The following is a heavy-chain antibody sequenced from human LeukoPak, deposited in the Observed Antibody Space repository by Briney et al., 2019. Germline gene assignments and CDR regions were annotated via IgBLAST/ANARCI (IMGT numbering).Heavy chain of an antibody. J-gene: IGHJ4*02. CDR2: FRGSGGYT. V-gene: IGHV3-23*01. D-gene: IGHD4-17*01. CDR3: AKGYGDPSHFDY. CDR1: GFTFSSYA. Sequence: PGGSLRLSCAASGFTFSSYAMGWVRQAPGKGLEWVSGFRGSGGYTFYADSVKGRVTISRDNSKSTLYLQMNSLRAEDTAVYYCAKGYGDPSHFDYWGQGTLVTVSS.